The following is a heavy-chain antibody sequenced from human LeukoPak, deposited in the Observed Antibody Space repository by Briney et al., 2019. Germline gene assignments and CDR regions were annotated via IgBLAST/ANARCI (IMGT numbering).Heavy chain of an antibody. CDR1: GFTFSTYS. CDR2: IDSSSSYI. V-gene: IGHV3-21*06. Sequence: GGSLRLSCAASGFTFSTYSLTWVRQAPGKGLEWVSSIDSSSSYIHYADSVKGRFTIPRDNTKNSMYLEMNSLRAEDTAVYYCAREGAKRGYSGYDAMYWGQGTLVIVSS. J-gene: IGHJ4*02. CDR3: AREGAKRGYSGYDAMY. D-gene: IGHD5-12*01.